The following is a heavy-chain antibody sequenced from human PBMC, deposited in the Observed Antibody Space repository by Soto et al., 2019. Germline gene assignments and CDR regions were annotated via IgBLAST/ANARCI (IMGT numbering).Heavy chain of an antibody. D-gene: IGHD5-18*01. CDR2: IVVGSGNT. V-gene: IGHV1-58*01. J-gene: IGHJ6*02. CDR3: AADLPTRKRGYSYGLYYYYYYGMDV. Sequence: SVKVSCKASGFTFTSSAVQWVRQARGQRLEWIGWIVVGSGNTNYAQKFQERVTITRDMSTSTAYMELSSLRSEDTAVYYCAADLPTRKRGYSYGLYYYYYYGMDVWGQGTTVTVSS. CDR1: GFTFTSSA.